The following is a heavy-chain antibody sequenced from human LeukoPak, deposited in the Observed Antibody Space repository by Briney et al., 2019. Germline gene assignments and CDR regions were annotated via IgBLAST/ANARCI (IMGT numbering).Heavy chain of an antibody. D-gene: IGHD3-22*01. Sequence: GGSLRLSCAASGFAFNDYGMNWVRQVPGKGLQWVSGISWNGGSTAYADSVKGRFTISRDSARNALYLQMNSLRDEDTALYYCARAGYYYDRSDYYYIGVFDIWGQGTMVTVSS. V-gene: IGHV3-20*04. CDR1: GFAFNDYG. J-gene: IGHJ3*02. CDR3: ARAGYYYDRSDYYYIGVFDI. CDR2: ISWNGGST.